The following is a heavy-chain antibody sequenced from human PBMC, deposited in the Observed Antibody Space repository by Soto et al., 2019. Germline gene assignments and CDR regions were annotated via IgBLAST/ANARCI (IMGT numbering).Heavy chain of an antibody. J-gene: IGHJ6*02. CDR2: IIPIFGTT. V-gene: IGHV1-69*14. D-gene: IGHD2-2*01. CDR1: GGTFSTYA. Sequence: QVQLVQSGAEVKKPGSSVKISCKASGGTFSTYAITWVRQAPGQGLEWMGGIIPIFGTTNYALKFQGRVSINADKSTSTAYMGLSSLRSDDTAVYYCARPSSSSLENSYYYAVDVWGQGTTVIVSS. CDR3: ARPSSSSLENSYYYAVDV.